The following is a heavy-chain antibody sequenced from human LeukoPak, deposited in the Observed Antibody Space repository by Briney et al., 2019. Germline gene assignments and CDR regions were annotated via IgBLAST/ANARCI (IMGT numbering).Heavy chain of an antibody. D-gene: IGHD1-26*01. CDR2: IYYSGST. Sequence: SETLSLTCTVSGGSISSSSYYWGWIRQPPGKGLEWIGSIYYSGSTYYNPSLKSRVTISVDTSKNQFSLKLSSVTAADTAVYYCAVDRIDYGSYYPLDYWGQGTLVTVSS. CDR3: AVDRIDYGSYYPLDY. CDR1: GGSISSSSYY. J-gene: IGHJ4*02. V-gene: IGHV4-39*07.